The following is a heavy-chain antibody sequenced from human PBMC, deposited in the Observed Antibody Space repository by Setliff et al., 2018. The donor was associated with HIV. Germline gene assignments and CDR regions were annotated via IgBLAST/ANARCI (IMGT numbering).Heavy chain of an antibody. CDR3: AREALSRDGYSYFDY. Sequence: SGFTFSSRWMTWVRQAPGKGLEWVANIKQDGSENYFVDSVKGRFTIFRDNTRSSLFLHMDSLTAEDTAVYYCAREALSRDGYSYFDYWGQGTLVTVSS. D-gene: IGHD5-12*01. J-gene: IGHJ4*02. CDR2: IKQDGSEN. V-gene: IGHV3-7*01. CDR1: GFTFSSRW.